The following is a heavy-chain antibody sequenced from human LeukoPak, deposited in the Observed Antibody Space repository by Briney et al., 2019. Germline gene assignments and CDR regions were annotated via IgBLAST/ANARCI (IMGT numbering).Heavy chain of an antibody. CDR1: GGSISSYY. D-gene: IGHD3-10*01. CDR3: ARVSGSGSYDPYYYYYMDV. Sequence: SETLSLTCTVSGGSISSYYWSWIRQPAGKGLEWIGRIYTSGSTNYNPSLKSRVTMSVDTSKNQFSLKLSSVTAADTAVYYCARVSGSGSYDPYYYYYMDVWGKGTTVTISS. V-gene: IGHV4-4*07. J-gene: IGHJ6*03. CDR2: IYTSGST.